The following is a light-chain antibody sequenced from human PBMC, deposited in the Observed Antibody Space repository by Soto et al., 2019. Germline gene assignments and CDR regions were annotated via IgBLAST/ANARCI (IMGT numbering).Light chain of an antibody. CDR1: QSVSSY. CDR2: DIF. V-gene: IGKV3D-15*01. J-gene: IGKJ4*01. CDR3: QQYNSWPLT. Sequence: EIVFTQSPATLSLSPGERATLTCRASQSVSSYLAWYGHKPGQAPRLVIYDIFTRATGVPTRISCSGAGPECTRTISSLQSEDVEVDACQQYNSWPLTFGGGTKVDI.